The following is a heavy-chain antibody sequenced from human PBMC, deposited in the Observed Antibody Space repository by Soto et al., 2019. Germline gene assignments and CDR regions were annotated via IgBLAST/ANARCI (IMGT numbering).Heavy chain of an antibody. CDR3: ARVHVTVVAGSTFDY. V-gene: IGHV4-34*01. CDR2: INHSGGT. CDR1: GGSFSCHY. Sequence: NPSETLSLTCAVYGGSFSCHYWSWIRQPPGKGLEWIGEINHSGGTIYNPSLKSRITISVDTSNNQFSLKLTSVTAADTAVYYCARVHVTVVAGSTFDYWGHGTLVTVSS. J-gene: IGHJ4*01. D-gene: IGHD6-19*01.